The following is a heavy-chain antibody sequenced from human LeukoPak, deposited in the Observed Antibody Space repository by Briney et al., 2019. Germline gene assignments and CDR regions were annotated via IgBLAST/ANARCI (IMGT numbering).Heavy chain of an antibody. CDR3: AKDGVGATWLDFFDY. Sequence: PGGSLRLSCAASGFTFSSYAMSWVRQAPGKGPEWVSGITGGGDSAYYADSVKGRFTISRDNTKNTVFLQMNSLRAEDTAIYYCAKDGVGATWLDFFDYWGQGALVTVSS. CDR2: ITGGGDSA. D-gene: IGHD1-26*01. V-gene: IGHV3-23*01. CDR1: GFTFSSYA. J-gene: IGHJ4*02.